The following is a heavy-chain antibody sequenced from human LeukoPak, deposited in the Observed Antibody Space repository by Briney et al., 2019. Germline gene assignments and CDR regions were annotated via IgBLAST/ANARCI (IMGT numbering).Heavy chain of an antibody. Sequence: GGSLRLSCAASGFTFSNYAMNWVRQGPGKGLEWVSAISGSGGSTYYADSVKGRFTISRDNSKNTLFLQMNNLRAGDTAVYYCAKSPRHYDSSGYLLALFDYWGQGTLVTVSS. CDR2: ISGSGGST. J-gene: IGHJ4*02. CDR1: GFTFSNYA. CDR3: AKSPRHYDSSGYLLALFDY. D-gene: IGHD3-22*01. V-gene: IGHV3-23*01.